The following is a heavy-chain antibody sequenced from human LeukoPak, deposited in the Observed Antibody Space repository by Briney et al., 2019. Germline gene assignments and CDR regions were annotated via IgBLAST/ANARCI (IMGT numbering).Heavy chain of an antibody. CDR3: ARGTPAARDFNGFDP. J-gene: IGHJ5*02. Sequence: ASVKVSCKASGYTFTSYYIHWVRQAPGQGLEWMGVINPSGGTTRYVQKFQGRVTIPADESTSTAYMELSSLRSEDTAVYYCARGTPAARDFNGFDPWGQGTLVTVSS. CDR1: GYTFTSYY. V-gene: IGHV1-46*01. D-gene: IGHD6-6*01. CDR2: INPSGGTT.